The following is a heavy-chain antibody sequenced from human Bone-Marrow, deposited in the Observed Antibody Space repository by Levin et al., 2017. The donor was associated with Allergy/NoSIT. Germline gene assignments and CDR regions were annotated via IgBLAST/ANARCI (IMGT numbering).Heavy chain of an antibody. CDR3: ARAPYYGPARPYQSDY. CDR1: GGSISSSTYS. J-gene: IGHJ4*02. CDR2: VYYTGST. D-gene: IGHD3-10*01. Sequence: SETLSLTCSVSGGSISSSTYSWGWIRQPPGKGLEWIGNVYYTGSTHYNPSLKSRVTISADTSKNQFSLKLSSVTAADTAVYYCARAPYYGPARPYQSDYWGQGTLVAVSS. V-gene: IGHV4-39*01.